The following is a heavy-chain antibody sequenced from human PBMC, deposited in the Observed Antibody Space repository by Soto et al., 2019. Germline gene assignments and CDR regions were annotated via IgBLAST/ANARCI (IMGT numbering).Heavy chain of an antibody. Sequence: QVQLVESGGGVVQPGRSLRLSCAASGFTFSSYGMHWVRQAPGKGLEWVAVISYDGSNKYYADSVKGRFTISRDNSKNTLYLQMNSLRAEDTAVYYCAKSRYYDSSGYYWFDYWGQGTLVTVSS. D-gene: IGHD3-22*01. V-gene: IGHV3-30*18. CDR3: AKSRYYDSSGYYWFDY. J-gene: IGHJ4*02. CDR1: GFTFSSYG. CDR2: ISYDGSNK.